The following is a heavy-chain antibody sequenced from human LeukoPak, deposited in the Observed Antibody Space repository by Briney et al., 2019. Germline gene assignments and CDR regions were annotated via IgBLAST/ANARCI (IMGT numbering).Heavy chain of an antibody. V-gene: IGHV3-33*01. CDR1: GFTFSSYG. CDR3: ARDLWIQLWLDAFDI. CDR2: IWYDGSNK. J-gene: IGHJ3*02. D-gene: IGHD5-18*01. Sequence: GGSLRLSCAASGFTFSSYGMHWVRQAPGKGLEWVAVIWYDGSNKYYADSVKGRFTISRDNSKNTLYLQMNSLRAEDTAVYYCARDLWIQLWLDAFDIWGQGTMVTVSS.